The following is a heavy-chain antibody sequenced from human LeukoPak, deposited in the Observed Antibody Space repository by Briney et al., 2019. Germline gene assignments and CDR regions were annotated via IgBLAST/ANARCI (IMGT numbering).Heavy chain of an antibody. CDR3: ARRVGYCSSTSCYYYFDY. CDR1: GYSFTSYW. J-gene: IGHJ4*02. Sequence: GESLKISCKGSGYSFTSYWIGWVRQMPGKGLEWMGIIYPGDSDTRYSPSFQGQATISADKSISTAYLQWSSLKASDTAMYYCARRVGYCSSTSCYYYFDYWGQGTLVTVSS. V-gene: IGHV5-51*01. D-gene: IGHD2-2*01. CDR2: IYPGDSDT.